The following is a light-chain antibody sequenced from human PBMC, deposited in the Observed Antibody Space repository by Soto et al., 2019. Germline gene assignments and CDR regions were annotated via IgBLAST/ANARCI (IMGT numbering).Light chain of an antibody. Sequence: QSVLTQPPSASGTPGQRVTISCSGSTSNIGSNYVYWYQQLPGTAPKLLIYRYNQRPSGVPDRFSASKSGTSASLAISGLRSEDEADYYCAAWDDSQIVVFGGGTQLTVL. CDR1: TSNIGSNY. J-gene: IGLJ2*01. V-gene: IGLV1-47*01. CDR2: RYN. CDR3: AAWDDSQIVV.